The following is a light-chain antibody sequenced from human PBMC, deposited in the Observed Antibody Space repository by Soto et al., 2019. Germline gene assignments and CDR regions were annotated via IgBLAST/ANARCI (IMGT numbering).Light chain of an antibody. V-gene: IGKV1-5*03. CDR1: QTISSW. Sequence: DIQMTQSPSTLSGSVGDRVTITCRASQTISSWLAWYQQKPGKAPKLLIYKASTLKSGVPSRFSGSGSGTEFTLTISSLQPDDFATYYCQQNYNTPRTFGQGTKVDIK. CDR2: KAS. CDR3: QQNYNTPRT. J-gene: IGKJ1*01.